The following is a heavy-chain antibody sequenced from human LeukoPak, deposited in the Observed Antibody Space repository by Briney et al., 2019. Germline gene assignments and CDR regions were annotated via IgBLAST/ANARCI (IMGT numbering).Heavy chain of an antibody. CDR2: ISGSGGST. CDR1: GFTFSSFA. Sequence: PGGSLRLSCAASGFTFSSFAMSWVRQAPGKGLEWVSGISGSGGSTYYADSVKGQFTISRDNSKNTLYLQMNSLRAEDTAVYHCAKGRKSYYYGMDVWGQGTTVTASS. V-gene: IGHV3-23*01. CDR3: AKGRKSYYYGMDV. J-gene: IGHJ6*02.